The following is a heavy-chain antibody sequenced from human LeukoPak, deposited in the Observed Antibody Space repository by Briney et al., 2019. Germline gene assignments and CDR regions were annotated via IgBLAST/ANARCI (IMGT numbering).Heavy chain of an antibody. CDR1: GFTFSSYS. V-gene: IGHV3-48*01. CDR3: ARDWSRGYSYGQGY. J-gene: IGHJ4*02. Sequence: PGGSLRLSCAASGFTFSSYSMNWVRQAPGKGLQWVSYISSSSSTIYYADSVKGRFTISRDSAKNSLYLQMNSLRAEDTAVYYCARDWSRGYSYGQGYWGQGTLVTVSS. CDR2: ISSSSSTI. D-gene: IGHD5-18*01.